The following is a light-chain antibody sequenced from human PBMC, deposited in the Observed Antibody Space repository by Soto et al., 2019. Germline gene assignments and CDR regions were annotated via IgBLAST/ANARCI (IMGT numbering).Light chain of an antibody. V-gene: IGLV2-11*01. CDR2: DVS. J-gene: IGLJ1*01. CDR1: SSDVGRYNY. CDR3: CSYAGTYTGV. Sequence: QSALTQPRSVSGSPGQSVSISCTGTSSDVGRYNYVSWYQQHPGKAPKLMIYDVSERPSGVPDRFSGSKSGNTASLTISGLQAEDEADYYCCSYAGTYTGVFGTGTK.